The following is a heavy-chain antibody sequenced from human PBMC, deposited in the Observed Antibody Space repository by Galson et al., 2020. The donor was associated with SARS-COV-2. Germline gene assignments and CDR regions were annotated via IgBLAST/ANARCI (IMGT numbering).Heavy chain of an antibody. CDR2: VFITGTT. V-gene: IGHV4-61*09. D-gene: IGHD6-19*01. CDR1: GGSMNSGSYY. J-gene: IGHJ4*02. CDR3: RQFALGAVPIDY. Sequence: SETLSLTCTVSGGSMNSGSYYWNWIRQPAGKGLEWIGHVFITGTTNYNPSLKSRATISLDTSKNQFSLKLTSVTAADTAVYYCRQFALGAVPIDYWGPGTLVTVSS.